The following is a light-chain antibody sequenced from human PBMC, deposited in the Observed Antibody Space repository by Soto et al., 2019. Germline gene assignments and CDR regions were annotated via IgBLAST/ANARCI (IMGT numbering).Light chain of an antibody. V-gene: IGLV3-21*02. CDR3: QVWDTTSDHPV. Sequence: SYELTQPPSVSVAPGQTARITCGGNNIGSYSVHWYQQKPGQAPVLVVYDDSDRPSGISERFSGSNSGDPATLTISRVEAGDEADYYCQVWDTTSDHPVFGGGTKLTVL. CDR2: DDS. CDR1: NIGSYS. J-gene: IGLJ3*02.